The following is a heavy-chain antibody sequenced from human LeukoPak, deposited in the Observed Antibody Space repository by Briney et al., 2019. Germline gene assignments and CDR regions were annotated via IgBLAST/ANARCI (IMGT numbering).Heavy chain of an antibody. J-gene: IGHJ6*04. V-gene: IGHV3-11*01. CDR1: GFTFSDDY. Sequence: GGSLRPSWAAPGFTFSDDYMRCIRQAPGKRLEWVSYISSSGSTIYYAESVKGRFTISRDNAKNSLYLQMNSLRAEDTAGYYCARPGDYGDLYYYFGIDVWGEGTTVTVSS. CDR2: ISSSGSTI. D-gene: IGHD4-17*01. CDR3: ARPGDYGDLYYYFGIDV.